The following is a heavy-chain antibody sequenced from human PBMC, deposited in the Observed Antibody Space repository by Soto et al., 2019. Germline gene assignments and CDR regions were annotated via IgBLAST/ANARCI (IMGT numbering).Heavy chain of an antibody. CDR3: ARGRGGSSWYYDVYYYGMDV. V-gene: IGHV4-31*03. CDR1: GGSISSGGYY. J-gene: IGHJ6*02. Sequence: SETLSLTCTVSGGSISSGGYYWSWIRQHPGKGLEWIGYIYYSGSTYYNPSLKSRVTISVDTSKNQFSLKLSSVTAADTAVYYCARGRGGSSWYYDVYYYGMDVWGQGTTVTVSS. CDR2: IYYSGST. D-gene: IGHD6-13*01.